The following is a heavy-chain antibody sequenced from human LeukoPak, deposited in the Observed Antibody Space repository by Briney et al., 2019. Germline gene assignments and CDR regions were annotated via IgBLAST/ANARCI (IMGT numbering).Heavy chain of an antibody. J-gene: IGHJ4*02. CDR2: IYISGDA. V-gene: IGHV4-59*01. CDR3: ARPDYHSSRNYYGPFDY. Sequence: PESLSLTCTVSRGSLKIYYWSCSREPPREGVGYGGDIYISGDATNTPCPKCRVAISVDTSKTQFSLKVSSVTAADTAVYYCARPDYHSSRNYYGPFDYWGQGTLVTVSS. CDR1: RGSLKIYY. D-gene: IGHD3-22*01.